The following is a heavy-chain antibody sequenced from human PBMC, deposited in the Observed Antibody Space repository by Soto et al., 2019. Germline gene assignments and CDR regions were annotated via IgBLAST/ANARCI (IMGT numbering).Heavy chain of an antibody. Sequence: SGPALGNPTQTLTLTCAFSGFSLTTTGEGVAWIRQSPGKALEWLALIYWNDDRRYSPSLKSRLTVTRDTSKDQVVLTLTNMDPVDSGTSFCAHRSSLPLFVTSGSIFDHWGQGTPVPVS. CDR3: AHRSSLPLFVTSGSIFDH. CDR2: IYWNDDR. D-gene: IGHD3-22*01. V-gene: IGHV2-5*01. CDR1: GFSLTTTGEG. J-gene: IGHJ4*02.